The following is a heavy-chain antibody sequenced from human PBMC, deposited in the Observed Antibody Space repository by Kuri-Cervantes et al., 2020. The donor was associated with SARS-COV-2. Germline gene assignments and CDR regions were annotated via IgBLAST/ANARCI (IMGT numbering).Heavy chain of an antibody. V-gene: IGHV1-3*01. CDR1: GGTFSSYA. J-gene: IGHJ6*02. CDR2: INAGNGNT. CDR3: AKGSYYDSSGSNYYYYGMDV. Sequence: ASVKVSCKASGGTFSSYAISWVRQAPGQGLEWMGWINAGNGNTKYSQKFQGRVTITRDTSASTAYMELSSLRSEDTAVYYCAKGSYYDSSGSNYYYYGMDVWGQGTTVTVSS. D-gene: IGHD3-22*01.